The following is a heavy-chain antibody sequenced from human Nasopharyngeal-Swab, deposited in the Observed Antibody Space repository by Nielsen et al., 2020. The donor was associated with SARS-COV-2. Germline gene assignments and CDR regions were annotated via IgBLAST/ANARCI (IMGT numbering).Heavy chain of an antibody. Sequence: WIRQPPGKGLEWIGEINHSGGTNYNPSLKSRVTISVDTSKNQFSLKLSSVTAADTAVYYCARGKRSNYFRVSPPNWFDPWGRGTLVTVSS. J-gene: IGHJ5*02. V-gene: IGHV4-34*01. CDR3: ARGKRSNYFRVSPPNWFDP. CDR2: INHSGGT. D-gene: IGHD2/OR15-2a*01.